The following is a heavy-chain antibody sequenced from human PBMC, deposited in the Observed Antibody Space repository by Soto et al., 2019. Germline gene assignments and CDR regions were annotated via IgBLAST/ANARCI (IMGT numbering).Heavy chain of an antibody. J-gene: IGHJ4*02. V-gene: IGHV4-39*01. D-gene: IGHD1-1*01. Sequence: QLQLQESGPGLVKPSETLSLTCTVSGGSISSTDSYWGWIRQPPGEGLEWIGNIYYRGTTYYNPSLKSRVTISVDTSKNQFSLKLRSVTAADTAVYYCARASVTRSGTDFDSWGQGTLVTVSS. CDR2: IYYRGTT. CDR1: GGSISSTDSY. CDR3: ARASVTRSGTDFDS.